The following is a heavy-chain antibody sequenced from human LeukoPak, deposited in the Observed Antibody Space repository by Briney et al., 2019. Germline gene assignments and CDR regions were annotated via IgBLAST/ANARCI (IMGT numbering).Heavy chain of an antibody. Sequence: GGSLRLSCAGSGFIFSNYAMSWVRQAPGQGLEWVSTISNSGDATFYADAVKGRFTISRDNSKNTLYLQMYSLRAEDTAIYYCAKAPPYTKYFDYWGQGTLLTISS. CDR2: ISNSGDAT. D-gene: IGHD1-1*01. V-gene: IGHV3-23*01. J-gene: IGHJ4*02. CDR1: GFIFSNYA. CDR3: AKAPPYTKYFDY.